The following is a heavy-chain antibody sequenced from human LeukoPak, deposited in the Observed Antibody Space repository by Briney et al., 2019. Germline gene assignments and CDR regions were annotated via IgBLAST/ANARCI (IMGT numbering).Heavy chain of an antibody. Sequence: SETLSLTCAVYGGSFSGYYWSWIRQPPGKGLEWIGEINHSGSTNYNPSLKSRVTISVDTSKNQFSLKLSSVTAADTAVYYCAREHAANDRFKLGYYFDYWGQGTLVTVSS. CDR3: AREHAANDRFKLGYYFDY. CDR1: GGSFSGYY. J-gene: IGHJ4*02. CDR2: INHSGST. D-gene: IGHD1-1*01. V-gene: IGHV4-34*01.